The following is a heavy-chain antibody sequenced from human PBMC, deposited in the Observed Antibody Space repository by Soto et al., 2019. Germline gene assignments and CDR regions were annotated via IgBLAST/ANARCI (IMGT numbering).Heavy chain of an antibody. CDR3: ATSMGRGGNDY. Sequence: EVQLVESGGGLVQPGGSLKLSCAASGFTFSDYWMRWVRQAPGKGLECVANIKKDGSEKYYVDPVKGRFTTSRDNAKNSLYLQMNSLRAEDTAVYYCATSMGRGGNDYWGQGTLVTVSS. J-gene: IGHJ4*02. CDR2: IKKDGSEK. D-gene: IGHD3-10*01. CDR1: GFTFSDYW. V-gene: IGHV3-7*05.